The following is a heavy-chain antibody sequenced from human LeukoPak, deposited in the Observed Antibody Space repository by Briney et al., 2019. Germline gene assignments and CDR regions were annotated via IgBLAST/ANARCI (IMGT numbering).Heavy chain of an antibody. V-gene: IGHV1-69*04. CDR1: GGTFSSYA. J-gene: IGHJ5*02. CDR3: ARDEGVVTASNWFDP. Sequence: SVRVSCKASGGTFSSYAISWVRQAPGQGLEWMGRIIPILGIANYAQKFQGRVTITADKSTSTAYMELSSLRSEDTAVYYCARDEGVVTASNWFDPWGQGTLVTVAS. D-gene: IGHD2-21*02. CDR2: IIPILGIA.